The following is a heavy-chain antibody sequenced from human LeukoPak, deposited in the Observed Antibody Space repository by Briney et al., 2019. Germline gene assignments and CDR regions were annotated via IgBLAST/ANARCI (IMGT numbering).Heavy chain of an antibody. J-gene: IGHJ4*02. CDR3: ARKSYSNYAIDY. Sequence: SETLSLTCAVSGYSISSGYYWGWIRQPPGKGLEWIGSIYHSGSTNYNPSLKSRVTISVDTSKNQFSLKLSSVTAADTAVYYCARKSYSNYAIDYWGQGTLVTVSS. D-gene: IGHD4-11*01. V-gene: IGHV4-38-2*01. CDR1: GYSISSGYY. CDR2: IYHSGST.